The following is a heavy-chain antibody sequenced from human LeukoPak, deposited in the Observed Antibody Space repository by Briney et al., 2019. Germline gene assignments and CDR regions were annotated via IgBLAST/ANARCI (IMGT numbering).Heavy chain of an antibody. J-gene: IGHJ5*02. V-gene: IGHV1-2*02. Sequence: AAVQVSCQASGYTFTGYYMHWVRQAPGQGLEWVGWINTNSGGTHYAQKFQGRVTMTRDTSISTAYMELSRLRSDDTAVYYCARDYSSGWCWFDPWGQGTLVTVSS. D-gene: IGHD6-19*01. CDR3: ARDYSSGWCWFDP. CDR2: INTNSGGT. CDR1: GYTFTGYY.